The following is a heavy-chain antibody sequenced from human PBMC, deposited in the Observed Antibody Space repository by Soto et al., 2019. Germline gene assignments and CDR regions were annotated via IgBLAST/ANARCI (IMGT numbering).Heavy chain of an antibody. V-gene: IGHV4-59*11. J-gene: IGHJ6*02. D-gene: IGHD2-21*01. CDR1: GGSIRSHY. CDR3: VGGEYYHVMDV. Sequence: SETLSLTCTISGGSIRSHYWSWIRQPPGKGLEWIGSFYNSGSTNFNPSLKSRVTISVDTSKSQFSLRLNSVTAADTAVYYCVGGEYYHVMDVWGQATTLTVSS. CDR2: FYNSGST.